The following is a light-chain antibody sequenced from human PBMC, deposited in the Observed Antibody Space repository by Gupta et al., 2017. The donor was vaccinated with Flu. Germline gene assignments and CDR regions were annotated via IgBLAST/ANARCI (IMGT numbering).Light chain of an antibody. V-gene: IGLV2-14*01. CDR3: SSFTSGSTLV. CDR2: EVS. Sequence: QSALTQPASVSGSPGQSITISCTGTSSDVGGYKFVSWYQHHPGKAPKLMNYEVSNRPSGVSNRFSASTSGNTAFLTISGLQAEDEADYYCSSFTSGSTLVFGTGTKVTVV. CDR1: SSDVGGYKF. J-gene: IGLJ1*01.